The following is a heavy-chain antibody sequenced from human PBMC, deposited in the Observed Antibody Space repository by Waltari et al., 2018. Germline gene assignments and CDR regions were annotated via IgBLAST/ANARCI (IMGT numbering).Heavy chain of an antibody. D-gene: IGHD3-10*01. Sequence: QVQLQESGPGLVKPSETLSLTCTVSGGSISSYYWSWIRQPPGKGLEWVGNIYSSGSPNSPPPLKSRVIISVDTSKNPFSLKVRSMTAADTAVYYCARDRGYQDYWGQGTLVTVSS. CDR3: ARDRGYQDY. CDR1: GGSISSYY. V-gene: IGHV4-59*01. J-gene: IGHJ4*02. CDR2: IYSSGSP.